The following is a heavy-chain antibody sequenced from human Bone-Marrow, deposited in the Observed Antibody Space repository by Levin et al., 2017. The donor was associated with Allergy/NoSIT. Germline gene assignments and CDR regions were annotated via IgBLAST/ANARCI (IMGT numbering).Heavy chain of an antibody. V-gene: IGHV4-30-4*01. J-gene: IGHJ5*02. Sequence: SQTLSLTCTVSGGSISSGDYYWSWIRQPPGKGLEWIGYIYYSGSTYYNPSLKSRVTISVDTSKNQFSLKLSSVTAADTAVYYCAAAWGPITGTSWFDPWGQGTLVTVSS. CDR3: AAAWGPITGTSWFDP. D-gene: IGHD1-7*01. CDR2: IYYSGST. CDR1: GGSISSGDYY.